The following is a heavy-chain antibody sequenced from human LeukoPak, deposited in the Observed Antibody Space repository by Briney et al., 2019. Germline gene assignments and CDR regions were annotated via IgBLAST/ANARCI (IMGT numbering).Heavy chain of an antibody. Sequence: SVKVSCKASGFTFASSPMQWVRQARGQRLGWIGWIVVGSGNTNYAQKFQERVTITRDMSTSTAYMELSSLRSEDTAVYYCASGSGWYSPDYWGQGTLVTVSS. CDR3: ASGSGWYSPDY. CDR1: GFTFASSP. J-gene: IGHJ4*02. CDR2: IVVGSGNT. V-gene: IGHV1-58*02. D-gene: IGHD6-19*01.